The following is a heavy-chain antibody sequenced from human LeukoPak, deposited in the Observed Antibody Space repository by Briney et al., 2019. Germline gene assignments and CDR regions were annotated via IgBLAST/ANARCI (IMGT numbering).Heavy chain of an antibody. J-gene: IGHJ6*02. CDR2: ISSSSSTI. D-gene: IGHD6-19*01. CDR1: GFTFSSYS. Sequence: GSLRLSCAASGFTFSSYSMNWVRQAPGKGLEWVSYISSSSSTIYYADSVKGRFTISRDNAKNSLYLQMNSLRAEDTAVYYXXXXXXXSGWSLYYYYYGMDVWGQGTTVTVSS. V-gene: IGHV3-48*01. CDR3: XXXXXXSGWSLYYYYYGMDV.